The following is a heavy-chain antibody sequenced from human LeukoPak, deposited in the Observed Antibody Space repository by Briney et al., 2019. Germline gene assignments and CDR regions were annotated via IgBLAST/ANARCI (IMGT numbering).Heavy chain of an antibody. CDR2: IYYSGST. J-gene: IGHJ4*02. Sequence: SETLSLTCTVSGGSISSYYWSWIRQPPGKGLEWIGYIYYSGSTNYNPSLKSRVTIPVDTSKNQFSLKLSSVTAADTAVYYCARSSGYYYVLDYWGQGTLVTVSS. D-gene: IGHD3-22*01. CDR3: ARSSGYYYVLDY. CDR1: GGSISSYY. V-gene: IGHV4-59*12.